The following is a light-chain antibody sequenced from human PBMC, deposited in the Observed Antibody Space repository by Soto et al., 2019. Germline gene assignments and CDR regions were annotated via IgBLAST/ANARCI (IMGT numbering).Light chain of an antibody. Sequence: ERVMTQSPATLSVSPGERATLSCRASQSVNNNFAWYQQKPGQDPMLLIYGASARSTGIPARFSVSGSGTEFTLTISSLQSEDIAVYYCQQYNNWPLTFGGGTKVEIK. CDR2: GAS. CDR3: QQYNNWPLT. J-gene: IGKJ4*01. CDR1: QSVNNN. V-gene: IGKV3-15*01.